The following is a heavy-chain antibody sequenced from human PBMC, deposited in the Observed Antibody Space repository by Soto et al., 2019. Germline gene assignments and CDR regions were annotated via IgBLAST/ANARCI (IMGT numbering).Heavy chain of an antibody. Sequence: GGSLRLSCAASGFTFSSYGMHWVRQAPGKGLEWVAVISYDGSNKYYADSVEGRFTISRDNSKNTLYLQMNSLRAEDTAVYYCAKETLTYYYYYGMDVWGQGTTVTVSS. CDR2: ISYDGSNK. CDR3: AKETLTYYYYYGMDV. J-gene: IGHJ6*02. D-gene: IGHD7-27*01. V-gene: IGHV3-30*18. CDR1: GFTFSSYG.